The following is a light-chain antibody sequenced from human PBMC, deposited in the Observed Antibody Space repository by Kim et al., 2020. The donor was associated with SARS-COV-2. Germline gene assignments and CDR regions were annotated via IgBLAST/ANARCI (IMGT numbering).Light chain of an antibody. J-gene: IGKJ3*01. Sequence: EIVMTQSPATLSLSPGERATLSCRASQSVSTNLAWYQQKPGQAPRLLIYASSTRATDIPTRFSGSGSGTDFTLTISSLLSEDFVVYYCQQYNKWPFTFGPGTKVDIK. CDR3: QQYNKWPFT. V-gene: IGKV3-15*01. CDR2: ASS. CDR1: QSVSTN.